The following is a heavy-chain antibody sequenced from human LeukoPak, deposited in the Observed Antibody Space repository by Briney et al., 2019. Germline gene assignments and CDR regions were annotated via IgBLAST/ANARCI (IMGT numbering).Heavy chain of an antibody. CDR1: GYTFTSYG. CDR3: ARNGRITMIRRHPPDAFDI. D-gene: IGHD3-22*01. J-gene: IGHJ3*02. Sequence: ASVKVSFKASGYTFTSYGISWVRQAPGQGLEWMGWISAYNGNTNYAQKLQGRVTMTTDTSTSTAYMELRSLRSDDTAVYYCARNGRITMIRRHPPDAFDIWGQGTMVTVSS. CDR2: ISAYNGNT. V-gene: IGHV1-18*01.